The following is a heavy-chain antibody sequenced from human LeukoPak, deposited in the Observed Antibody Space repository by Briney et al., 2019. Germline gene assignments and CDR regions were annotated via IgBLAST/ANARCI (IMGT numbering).Heavy chain of an antibody. V-gene: IGHV4-31*03. J-gene: IGHJ4*02. D-gene: IGHD5-24*01. CDR2: IYYSGSS. Sequence: SQTLSLTCTISGGSISSGGYYWSWIRQHPGKGLEWIGYIYYSGSSYYNPSLKSRVTISVDTSKNQFSLKLTSVTAADTAVYYCARGEMATTYYFDFWGREPWSPSPQ. CDR3: ARGEMATTYYFDF. CDR1: GGSISSGGYY.